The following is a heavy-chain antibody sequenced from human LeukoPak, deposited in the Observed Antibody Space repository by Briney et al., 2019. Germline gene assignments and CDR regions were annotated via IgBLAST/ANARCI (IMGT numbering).Heavy chain of an antibody. CDR3: ARVRLGYCSGGSCYGPDY. CDR1: GYTFPSYG. CDR2: ISAYNGNT. Sequence: GSVKVSCQASGYTFPSYGISWVRQAPGQGLEWMGWISAYNGNTNYTQKLQGRVAMTTDTSTSTAYMELRSLRSDDTAVYYCARVRLGYCSGGSCYGPDYWGQGTLVTVSS. V-gene: IGHV1-18*01. D-gene: IGHD2-15*01. J-gene: IGHJ4*02.